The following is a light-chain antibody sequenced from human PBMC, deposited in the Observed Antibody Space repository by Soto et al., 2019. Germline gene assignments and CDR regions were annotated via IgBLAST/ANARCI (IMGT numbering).Light chain of an antibody. V-gene: IGKV1-39*01. CDR1: QTITTY. J-gene: IGKJ5*01. Sequence: DIQMTQSPSSLSASVGDRVTITCRASQTITTYLNWYQQIPGKAPKSLIYAASNLQSGVPSRFSGSGSGTDFTLTISSLQPEDFATYYCQQSYNTSITFGQGTRLEIK. CDR2: AAS. CDR3: QQSYNTSIT.